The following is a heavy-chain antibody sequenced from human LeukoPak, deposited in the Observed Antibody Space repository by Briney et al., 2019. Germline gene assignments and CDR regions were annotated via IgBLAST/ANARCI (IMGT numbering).Heavy chain of an antibody. V-gene: IGHV3-66*04. CDR2: IYSGGST. J-gene: IGHJ4*02. CDR3: ARHPSSGWYEGYFDY. D-gene: IGHD6-19*01. Sequence: GGSLRLSCAASGFTVSSNYMSWDRQAPGKGLEWVSVIYSGGSTYYADSVKGRFTISRDNSKNTLYLQMNSLRAEDTAVYYCARHPSSGWYEGYFDYWGQGTLVTVSS. CDR1: GFTVSSNY.